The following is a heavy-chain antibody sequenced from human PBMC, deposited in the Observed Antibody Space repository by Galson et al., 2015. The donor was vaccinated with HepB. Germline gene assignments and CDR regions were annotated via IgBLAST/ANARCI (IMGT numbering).Heavy chain of an antibody. CDR2: ISGSGGST. D-gene: IGHD6-19*01. V-gene: IGHV3-23*01. CDR1: GFTFNNSA. CDR3: AKDPNDTSGWYVMIDY. J-gene: IGHJ4*02. Sequence: SLRLSCAASGFTFNNSAMIWVRQAPGKGLEWVSIISGSGGSTFYADSVKGRFTISRDNSKNTLYLQMNRLRAEDTAIYYCAKDPNDTSGWYVMIDYWGQGALVTVSS.